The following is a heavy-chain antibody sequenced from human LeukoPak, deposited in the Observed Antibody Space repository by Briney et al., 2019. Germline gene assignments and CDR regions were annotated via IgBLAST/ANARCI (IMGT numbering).Heavy chain of an antibody. CDR2: INPNSGGT. D-gene: IGHD3-22*01. CDR1: GYTFTGYY. V-gene: IGHV1-2*06. Sequence: ASVKVSCKASGYTFTGYYMHWVRQAPGQGLEWMGRINPNSGGTNYAQKFQGRVTMTRDTSISTAYMELSRLKSDDTAVYYCARTAYYDSSGYLPVGGGWGQGTLVTVSS. CDR3: ARTAYYDSSGYLPVGGG. J-gene: IGHJ4*02.